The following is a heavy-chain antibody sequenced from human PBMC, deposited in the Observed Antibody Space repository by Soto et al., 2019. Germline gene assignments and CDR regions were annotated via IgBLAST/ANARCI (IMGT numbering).Heavy chain of an antibody. V-gene: IGHV3-7*04. D-gene: IGHD2-2*02. J-gene: IGHJ6*02. CDR3: ARVDCSPFNCYNLYYGRDV. Sequence: GGSLRLSCAASGFTFSSYWMSWFRQAPGKGLEWVADIKQDGGEKYYAASVKGRFTISRDNAKTSLYLQMNSLRVEATAVYYCARVDCSPFNCYNLYYGRDVWGQGTTVTVSS. CDR2: IKQDGGEK. CDR1: GFTFSSYW.